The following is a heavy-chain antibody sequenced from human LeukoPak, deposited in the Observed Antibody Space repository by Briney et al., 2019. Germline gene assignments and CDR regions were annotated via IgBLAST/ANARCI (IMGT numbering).Heavy chain of an antibody. V-gene: IGHV1-18*04. Sequence: GASVKVSCKASGYTFTGYYMHWVRQAPGQGLEWMGWVSGYNGHTNYAQNLQGRVTMTTDTSTSTAYMELRSLRSDDTAVYYCARDDRYSGYDYDYWGQGTLVTVSS. CDR1: GYTFTGYY. CDR2: VSGYNGHT. D-gene: IGHD5-12*01. CDR3: ARDDRYSGYDYDY. J-gene: IGHJ4*02.